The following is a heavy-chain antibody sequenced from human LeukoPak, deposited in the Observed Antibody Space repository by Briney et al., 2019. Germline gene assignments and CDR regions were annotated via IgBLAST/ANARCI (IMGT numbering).Heavy chain of an antibody. V-gene: IGHV4-59*01. J-gene: IGHJ5*02. CDR3: ARDHGSGRGEWFDP. CDR2: IYYSGST. Sequence: SETLSLTCTVSGGSISSYYWSWIRQPPGKGLEWIGYIYYSGSTKYNPSLKSRVTISVDTSKNQFSLKMSSVTAADTAVYYCARDHGSGRGEWFDPWGQGTLVTVSS. D-gene: IGHD3-10*01. CDR1: GGSISSYY.